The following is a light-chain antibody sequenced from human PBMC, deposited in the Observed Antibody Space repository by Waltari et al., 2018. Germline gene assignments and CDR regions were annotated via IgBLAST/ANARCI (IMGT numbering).Light chain of an antibody. J-gene: IGLJ3*02. CDR1: ISDVGGFNS. Sequence: QSALTQPASVSGSPGQSITISSTGTISDVGGFNSVSWYQVHPGQAPRVMIYDVINRPSGVSDRFSASKSGNTASLTISGLQAEDEGDYYCSSQSTNSVVLFGGGTKLTVL. CDR3: SSQSTNSVVL. V-gene: IGLV2-14*03. CDR2: DVI.